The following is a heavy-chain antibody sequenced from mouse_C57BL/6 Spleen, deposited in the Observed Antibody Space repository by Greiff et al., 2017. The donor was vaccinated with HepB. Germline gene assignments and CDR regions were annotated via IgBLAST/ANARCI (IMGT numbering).Heavy chain of an antibody. CDR2: IDPEDGDT. CDR3: ARPRYDDHDRVHFDY. J-gene: IGHJ2*01. CDR1: GFNIKDYY. Sequence: EVQLQQSGAELVKPGASVKLSCTASGFNIKDYYMHWVKQRTGQGLEWIGRIDPEDGDTKYDPKFQGKATITADPSSNTAYLQLSSLTSEDTDVYYCARPRYDDHDRVHFDYWGQGTTRTVSS. V-gene: IGHV14-2*01. D-gene: IGHD2-4*01.